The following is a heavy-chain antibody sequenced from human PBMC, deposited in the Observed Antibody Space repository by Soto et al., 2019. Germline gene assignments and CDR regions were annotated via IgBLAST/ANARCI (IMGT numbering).Heavy chain of an antibody. J-gene: IGHJ3*01. CDR2: TRNKVNSYTT. CDR1: GFIFSDHY. V-gene: IGHV3-72*01. CDR3: SRARSSTWGLDASDV. D-gene: IGHD3-16*01. Sequence: PGGSLRLSCAASGFIFSDHYMDWVRQAPGKGLEWVGRTRNKVNSYTTEYAASVKGRFTISRDDSKNSLYLQMNSLKTEDTAVYYCSRARSSTWGLDASDVWGQGTMVTVSS.